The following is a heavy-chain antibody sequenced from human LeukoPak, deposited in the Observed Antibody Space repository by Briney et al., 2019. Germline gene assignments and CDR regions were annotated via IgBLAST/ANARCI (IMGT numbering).Heavy chain of an antibody. CDR1: GGAISPLY. D-gene: IGHD3-10*01. V-gene: IGHV4-59*11. Sequence: SETLSLTCTISGGAISPLYWGWIRQPPGKGLEFIGYIYYSGTTNYNPSLRSRVTLSVDTSKNQFSLKLSSVTAADTAVYYCARGGVAAKYYFDYWGPGTLITVSS. CDR2: IYYSGTT. CDR3: ARGGVAAKYYFDY. J-gene: IGHJ4*02.